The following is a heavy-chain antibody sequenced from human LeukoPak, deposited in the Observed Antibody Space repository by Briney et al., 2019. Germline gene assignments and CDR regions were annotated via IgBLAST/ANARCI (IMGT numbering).Heavy chain of an antibody. CDR3: AREQHYYDSSGYYNWFDP. D-gene: IGHD3-22*01. J-gene: IGHJ5*02. CDR2: IYYSGST. V-gene: IGHV4-31*03. Sequence: SETLSLTFTVSGGSISSGGYYWSWIRQHPGKGLEWIGYIYYSGSTYYNPSLKSRVTISVDTSKNQFSLKLSSVTAADTAVYYCAREQHYYDSSGYYNWFDPWGQGTLVTVSS. CDR1: GGSISSGGYY.